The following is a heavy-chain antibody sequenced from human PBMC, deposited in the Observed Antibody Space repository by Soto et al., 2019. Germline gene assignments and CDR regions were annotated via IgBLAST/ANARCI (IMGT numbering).Heavy chain of an antibody. CDR1: GYTFTSYY. J-gene: IGHJ5*02. CDR2: IDPSGGGT. V-gene: IGHV1-46*01. Sequence: ASVKVSCKASGYTFTSYYMHWVRQAPGQGLEWMGIIDPSGGGTSYAQKFQGRLTMTRDTSTTTVYMELSSLRSEDTAVYYCARDRVDCSGGNCWRSVEDTWGQGTLVTVSS. CDR3: ARDRVDCSGGNCWRSVEDT. D-gene: IGHD2-15*01.